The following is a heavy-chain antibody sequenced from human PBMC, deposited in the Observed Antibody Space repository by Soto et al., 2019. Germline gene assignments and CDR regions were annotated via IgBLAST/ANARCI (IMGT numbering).Heavy chain of an antibody. CDR3: ASLEMATTHYYDYGMDV. D-gene: IGHD5-12*01. Sequence: APVKACWKACGYGITGYYMHWVRQATGQGLEWMGWINPNSGGTNYAQKFQGRVTMTRDTSISTAYMELSRLRSDDTAVYYCASLEMATTHYYDYGMDVWGQGTTVTVSS. CDR1: GYGITGYY. CDR2: INPNSGGT. J-gene: IGHJ6*02. V-gene: IGHV1-2*02.